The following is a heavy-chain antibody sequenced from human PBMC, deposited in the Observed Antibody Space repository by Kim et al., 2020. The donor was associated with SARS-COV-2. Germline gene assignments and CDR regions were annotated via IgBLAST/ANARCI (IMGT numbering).Heavy chain of an antibody. CDR3: ARGANYYGSGSYTNYYYYYGMDV. J-gene: IGHJ6*02. V-gene: IGHV1-69*13. CDR2: IIPIFGTA. Sequence: SVKVSCKASGGTFSSYAISWVRQAPGQGLEWMGGIIPIFGTANYAQKFQGRVTITADESTSTAYMELSSLRSEDTAVYYCARGANYYGSGSYTNYYYYYGMDVWGQGTTVTVSS. CDR1: GGTFSSYA. D-gene: IGHD3-10*01.